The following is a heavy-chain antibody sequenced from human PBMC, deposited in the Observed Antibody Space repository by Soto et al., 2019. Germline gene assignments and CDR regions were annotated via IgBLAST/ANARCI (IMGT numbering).Heavy chain of an antibody. CDR1: GYIFTSYW. CDR2: IDPSDSYT. D-gene: IGHD6-19*01. CDR3: ARLKTSGSYGLDV. Sequence: SCKGSGYIFTSYWISLVRQMPGKGLEWLGRIDPSDSYTNYSPSFQGHVTISADKSISTAYLQWSSPKASDTAMYYCARLKTSGSYGLDVWGQGTTVTVSS. V-gene: IGHV5-10-1*01. J-gene: IGHJ6*02.